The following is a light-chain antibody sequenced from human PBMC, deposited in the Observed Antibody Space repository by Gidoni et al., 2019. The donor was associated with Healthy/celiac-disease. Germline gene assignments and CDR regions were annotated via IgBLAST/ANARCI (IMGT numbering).Light chain of an antibody. J-gene: IGLJ2*01. CDR1: SGSIASNY. Sequence: FMLPQPHSVTESPGKTVTISCTRSSGSIASNYVQWYQQRPGSSPTTVIYEDNQRPSGVPDRFSGAIDSSSNSASLTISGLKTEDEADYYWQSYDSSNHVVFGGGTKLTVL. V-gene: IGLV6-57*01. CDR2: EDN. CDR3: QSYDSSNHVV.